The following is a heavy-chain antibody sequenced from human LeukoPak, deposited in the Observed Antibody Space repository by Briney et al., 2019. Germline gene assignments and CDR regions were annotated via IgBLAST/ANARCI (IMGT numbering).Heavy chain of an antibody. CDR2: IKDSGSA. CDR1: GGSFSGYY. CDR3: ARFGYCSSTSCENYYYMDV. J-gene: IGHJ6*03. Sequence: SETLSLTCAVYGGSFSGYYWSWIRQPPGKGLEWIGEIKDSGSANYNPSLKSRVFISVDTSKNQFSLKLRSVTAADTAVYYCARFGYCSSTSCENYYYMDVWGKGTTVTVSS. D-gene: IGHD2-2*01. V-gene: IGHV4-34*01.